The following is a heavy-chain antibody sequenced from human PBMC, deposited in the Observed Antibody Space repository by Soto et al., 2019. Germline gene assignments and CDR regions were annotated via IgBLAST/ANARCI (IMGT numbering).Heavy chain of an antibody. Sequence: QVQLVESGGGVVQPGTSLRLSCAGSGFPFSAEAMHWVRQAPGKGLEWVAAISYDGNNKNHADSVKGRFTVSRDNSKNTLYLQIYSLRPEDTAVYYCARDYSSGWCLDYWGQGSLVTGSS. CDR3: ARDYSSGWCLDY. J-gene: IGHJ4*02. CDR1: GFPFSAEA. V-gene: IGHV3-30-3*01. D-gene: IGHD6-13*01. CDR2: ISYDGNNK.